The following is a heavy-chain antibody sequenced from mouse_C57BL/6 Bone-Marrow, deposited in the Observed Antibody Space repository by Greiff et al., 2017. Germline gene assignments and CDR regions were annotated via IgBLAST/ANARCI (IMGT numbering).Heavy chain of an antibody. CDR3: AIYGYYEYFDV. D-gene: IGHD2-3*01. V-gene: IGHV1-39*01. CDR2: INPNYGTT. CDR1: GYSFTDYN. Sequence: VHVKQSGPELVKPGASVKISCKASGYSFTDYNMNWVKQSNGKSLEWIGVINPNYGTTSYNQKFKGKATLTVDQSSSTAYMQLNSLTSEDSAVYYCAIYGYYEYFDVWGTGTTVTVSS. J-gene: IGHJ1*03.